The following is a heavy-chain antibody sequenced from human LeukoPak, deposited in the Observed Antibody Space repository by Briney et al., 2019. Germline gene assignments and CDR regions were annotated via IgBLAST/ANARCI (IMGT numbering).Heavy chain of an antibody. CDR1: GFTFSSYS. CDR3: ARENFPAYFDY. CDR2: ISSSSTI. Sequence: PGGSLRLSCAASGFTFSSYSMNWVRQAPGKGLEWVSYISSSSTIYYADSVKGRFTISRDNAKNSLYLQMNSLRAEDTAAYYCARENFPAYFDYWGQGTLVTVSS. V-gene: IGHV3-48*01. J-gene: IGHJ4*02.